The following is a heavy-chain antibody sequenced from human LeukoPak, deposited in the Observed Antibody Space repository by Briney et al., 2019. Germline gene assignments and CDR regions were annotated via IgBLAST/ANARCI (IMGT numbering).Heavy chain of an antibody. Sequence: ASVTVSCKASGYTVRGYYIHWVRQAPGQGLEWMGWINPNSGGTNYAQKFQGRVTMTRVTSISTAYMELNSLRSDDTAVYYWARVQYGSGSYDKWGQGTTVTVSS. V-gene: IGHV1-2*02. CDR1: GYTVRGYY. CDR2: INPNSGGT. CDR3: ARVQYGSGSYDK. D-gene: IGHD3-10*01. J-gene: IGHJ3*02.